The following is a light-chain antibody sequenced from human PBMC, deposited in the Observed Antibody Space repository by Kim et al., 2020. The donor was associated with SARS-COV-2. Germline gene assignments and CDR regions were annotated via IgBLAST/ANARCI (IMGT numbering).Light chain of an antibody. J-gene: IGKJ1*01. V-gene: IGKV1-5*03. CDR1: LSLGGL. CDR2: EAS. CDR3: QQYMTYPWT. Sequence: YVGERVTIARGARLSLGGLLAWCQNRPGRAPKLLIYEASTVKSGGPSRFCGSGSETEFTLTTSSLQTDEFATYNYQQYMTYPWTFGQGTKVDIK.